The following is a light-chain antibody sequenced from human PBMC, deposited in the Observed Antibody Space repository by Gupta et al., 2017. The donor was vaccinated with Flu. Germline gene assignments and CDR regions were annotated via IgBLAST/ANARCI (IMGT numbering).Light chain of an antibody. CDR2: DNS. J-gene: IGLJ1*01. Sequence: VTISCTGSSTDIGAGYDVHWYQQLPGTAPKLLIYDNSTRPSGVPDRFSGSKSGTSASLTITGLQAEDEADYYCQSYDSSMSGYVFGTGTKLTVL. CDR1: STDIGAGYD. CDR3: QSYDSSMSGYV. V-gene: IGLV1-40*01.